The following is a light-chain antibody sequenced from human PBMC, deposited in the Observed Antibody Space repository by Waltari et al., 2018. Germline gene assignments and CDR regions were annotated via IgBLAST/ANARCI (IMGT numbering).Light chain of an antibody. CDR1: QNVLYSSNNRNY. J-gene: IGKJ1*01. Sequence: DIVMTQSPDSLAVSLGERATINCKSSQNVLYSSNNRNYLVWYQQRPGQPPKLLIYWASTRESGVPDRFSGSGSGTDFTLTISSLHAEDVAVYYCQQYYSSPWAFGQGTKVEI. CDR2: WAS. CDR3: QQYYSSPWA. V-gene: IGKV4-1*01.